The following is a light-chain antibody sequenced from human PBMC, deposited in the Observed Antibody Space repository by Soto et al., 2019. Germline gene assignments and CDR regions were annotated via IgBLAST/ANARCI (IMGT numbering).Light chain of an antibody. CDR1: RSDVGSYNS. CDR3: FSYAGDSTWV. CDR2: EGT. Sequence: QSALTQPASVSWSPGESITISCTGTRSDVGSYNSIAWYQQHPGKAPRVMIFEGTKRPSGISNRFSGSKSGSTASLTIAGLPAEDEADYFCFSYAGDSTWVFGGGTKLTVL. J-gene: IGLJ3*02. V-gene: IGLV2-23*01.